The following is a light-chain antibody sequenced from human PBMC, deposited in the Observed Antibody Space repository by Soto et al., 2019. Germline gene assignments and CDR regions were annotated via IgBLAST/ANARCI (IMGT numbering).Light chain of an antibody. J-gene: IGKJ4*01. CDR2: GAS. CDR3: QQYNNWPPLT. V-gene: IGKV3D-15*01. Sequence: ELVMTQSPATLSVSPGDRVTLSCRASQNIDNNLAWYQQRPGQPPRLLIYGASTRANGIPARFSGSGSGTEFTLTISSLQSEDFAVYCCQQYNNWPPLTFGGGTKVDIK. CDR1: QNIDNN.